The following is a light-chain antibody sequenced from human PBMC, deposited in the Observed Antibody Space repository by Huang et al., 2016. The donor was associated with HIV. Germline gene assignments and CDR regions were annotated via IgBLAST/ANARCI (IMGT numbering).Light chain of an antibody. CDR1: QSVATN. V-gene: IGKV3-15*01. CDR3: QPYHNWPST. CDR2: GAS. J-gene: IGKJ2*01. Sequence: EIIMTQSPATLSLSPGEGASLSCRANQSVATNLAWYLHRPGQSPRHLIFGASTRASVLPGRFRGSGSGTQFTLTVSGLQSEDFAVYYCQPYHNWPSTFGQGTKLEI.